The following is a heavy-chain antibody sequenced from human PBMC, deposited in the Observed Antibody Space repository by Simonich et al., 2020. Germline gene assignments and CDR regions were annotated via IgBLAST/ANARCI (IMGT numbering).Heavy chain of an antibody. CDR3: ARHAGFAFDI. CDR2: IYYSGSN. D-gene: IGHD6-13*01. V-gene: IGHV4-39*01. CDR1: GGSISSSSYY. Sequence: QLQLQESGPGLVKPSETLSLPCTVSGGSISSSSYYWGWLRQPPGKGLEWIGSIYYSGSNYYNPPRKSRGTIYVDTSKNQFSLKRSSVTAADTAVYYCARHAGFAFDIWGQGTMVTVSS. J-gene: IGHJ3*02.